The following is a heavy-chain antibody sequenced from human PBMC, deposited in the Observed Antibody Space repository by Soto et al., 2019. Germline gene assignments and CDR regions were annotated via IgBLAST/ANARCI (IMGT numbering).Heavy chain of an antibody. J-gene: IGHJ6*02. CDR3: ARGDYGDYVRIAYYYYYGMDV. CDR2: IWYDGSNK. Sequence: QVQLVESGGGVVQPGRSLRLSCAASGFTFSSYGMHWVRQAPGKGLEWVAVIWYDGSNKYYADSVKGRFTISRDNSKNTLYLQMNSLRAEDTAVYYCARGDYGDYVRIAYYYYYGMDVWGQGTTVTVSS. D-gene: IGHD4-17*01. V-gene: IGHV3-33*01. CDR1: GFTFSSYG.